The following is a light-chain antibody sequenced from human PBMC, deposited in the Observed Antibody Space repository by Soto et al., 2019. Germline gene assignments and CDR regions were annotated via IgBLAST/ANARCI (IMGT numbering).Light chain of an antibody. CDR3: CSYAGSYKGYV. CDR2: DVS. Sequence: QSALTQPRSVSGSPGQSVTISCTGTSSDVGGYNYVSWYQQHPGKAPKLMIYDVSKRPSGVPDRFSGPKSGNTASLTISGLQAEDEADYYCCSYAGSYKGYVFGTGIKVTVL. CDR1: SSDVGGYNY. V-gene: IGLV2-11*01. J-gene: IGLJ1*01.